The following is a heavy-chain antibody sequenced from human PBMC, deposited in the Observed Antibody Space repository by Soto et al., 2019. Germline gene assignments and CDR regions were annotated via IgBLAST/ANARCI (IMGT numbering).Heavy chain of an antibody. Sequence: QVQLQESGPGLVKPSQTLSLTCTVSGGSISSGGYYWSWIRQHPGKGLEWIGYIYYSGSTYYNPSLKSRVTISVDTSKNQFSLKLSSVTAADTAVYYCARRIAVADPQAPFFDYWGQGTLVTVSS. CDR3: ARRIAVADPQAPFFDY. CDR1: GGSISSGGYY. V-gene: IGHV4-31*03. D-gene: IGHD6-19*01. J-gene: IGHJ4*02. CDR2: IYYSGST.